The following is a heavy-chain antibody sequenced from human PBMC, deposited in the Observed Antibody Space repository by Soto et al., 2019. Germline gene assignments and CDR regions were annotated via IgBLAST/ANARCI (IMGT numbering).Heavy chain of an antibody. CDR3: AHVTQPRRIAVAGLLAYDY. Sequence: QITLKESGPPLVKPTQTLTLTCTFSGFSLSTSGVGVGWIRQPPGKALEWLALIYWDDDKRYSPSLKSRLTITKDTSKNQVVLTMTNMDPVDTATYYCAHVTQPRRIAVAGLLAYDYWGQGTLVTVSS. V-gene: IGHV2-5*02. CDR1: GFSLSTSGVG. CDR2: IYWDDDK. J-gene: IGHJ4*02. D-gene: IGHD6-19*01.